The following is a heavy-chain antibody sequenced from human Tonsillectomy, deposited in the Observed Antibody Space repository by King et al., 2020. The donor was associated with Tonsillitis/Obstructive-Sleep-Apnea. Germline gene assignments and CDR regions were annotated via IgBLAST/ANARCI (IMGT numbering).Heavy chain of an antibody. CDR1: GFTFDDYA. CDR2: ISWNSGSI. J-gene: IGHJ4*02. V-gene: IGHV3-9*01. CDR3: IKGGVATILPFDY. D-gene: IGHD5-12*01. Sequence: QLVQSGGGLVQPGRSLRLSCAASGFTFDDYAMHWVRQAPGKGLEWVSDISWNSGSIGYADSVKGRFTISRDNARNSLYLQMNSLRAEDTAFYYCIKGGVATILPFDYWGQGTLVTVSS.